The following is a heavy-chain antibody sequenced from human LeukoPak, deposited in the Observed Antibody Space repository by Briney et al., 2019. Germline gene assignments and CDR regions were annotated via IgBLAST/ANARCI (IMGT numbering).Heavy chain of an antibody. CDR1: GGSISSYY. D-gene: IGHD1-26*01. CDR2: IYYSGST. J-gene: IGHJ4*02. V-gene: IGHV4-59*01. Sequence: SETLSLTCTVSGGSISSYYWSWIRQPPGKGLEWIGYIYYSGSTNYNPSLKSRVTISVDTSKNQFSLKLSSVTAAGTAVYYCARANLGRVDFDYWGQGTLVTVSS. CDR3: ARANLGRVDFDY.